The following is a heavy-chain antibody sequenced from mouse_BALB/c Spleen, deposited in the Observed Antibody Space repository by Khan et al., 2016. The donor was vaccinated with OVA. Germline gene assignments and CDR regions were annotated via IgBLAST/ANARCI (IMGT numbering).Heavy chain of an antibody. CDR2: IWGGGST. Sequence: QVQLKESGPGLVAPSQSLSITCTVSGFSLSRYSVHWVRQPPGKGLEWLGMIWGGGSTDYNSALKSRLSISKDNSKSQGFLKMNSLQTDDTAMYYFARTCYRYYGYYAMDCLCQGTSVTVSS. CDR3: ARTCYRYYGYYAMDC. V-gene: IGHV2-6-4*01. D-gene: IGHD2-14*01. J-gene: IGHJ4*01. CDR1: GFSLSRYS.